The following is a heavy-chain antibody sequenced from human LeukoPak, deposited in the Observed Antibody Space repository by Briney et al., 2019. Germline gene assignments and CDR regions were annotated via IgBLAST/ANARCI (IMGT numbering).Heavy chain of an antibody. D-gene: IGHD3/OR15-3a*01. Sequence: PSETLPLTCLVSGASVNNYYWSWIRQPPGKGPEWIADVYKRGSTNYNPSLKSRVSISVDTSKNQFSLRLNSVAAADTAVYYCARGGGGGFSPDDFWGRGTLVTVSS. CDR3: ARGGGGGFSPDDF. CDR1: GASVNNYY. V-gene: IGHV4-59*02. J-gene: IGHJ4*02. CDR2: VYKRGST.